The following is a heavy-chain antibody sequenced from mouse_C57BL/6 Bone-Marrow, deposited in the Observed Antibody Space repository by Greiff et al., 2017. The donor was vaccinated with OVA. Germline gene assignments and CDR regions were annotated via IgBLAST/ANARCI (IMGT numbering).Heavy chain of an antibody. CDR1: GFSLTSYG. J-gene: IGHJ4*01. Sequence: VNVVESGPGLVQPSQSLSITCTVSGFSLTSYGVHWVRQSPGKGLEWLGVIWRGGSTDYNAAFMSRLSITKDNSKSQVFFKMNSLQADDTAIYYCAKNADYYGSSHAMDYWGQGTSVTVSS. CDR2: IWRGGST. CDR3: AKNADYYGSSHAMDY. V-gene: IGHV2-5*01. D-gene: IGHD1-1*01.